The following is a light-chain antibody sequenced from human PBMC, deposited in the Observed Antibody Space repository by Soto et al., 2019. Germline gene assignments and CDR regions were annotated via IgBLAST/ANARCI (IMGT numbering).Light chain of an antibody. CDR3: AAWDDNLSGFYV. CDR1: ASTIGRNY. J-gene: IGLJ1*01. Sequence: QSVLTQSPSASGAPGQMGTISCSGSASTIGRNYVYWYQQLPGTAPKLLIYRNSQRPSGVPDRFSGSKSGTSASLAISGLRSEDEADYYCAAWDDNLSGFYVFGDGTKVTVL. V-gene: IGLV1-47*01. CDR2: RNS.